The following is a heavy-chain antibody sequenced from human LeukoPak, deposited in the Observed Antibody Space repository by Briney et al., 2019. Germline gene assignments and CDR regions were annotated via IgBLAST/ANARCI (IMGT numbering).Heavy chain of an antibody. J-gene: IGHJ4*02. CDR3: ARDAGLVRFSPTYYFDY. Sequence: GASVKVSCKASGYTFTGYYMHWVRQAPGQGLEWTGWINPNSGGTNYAQKFQGRVTMTRDTSISTAYMELSRLRSDDTAVYYCARDAGLVRFSPTYYFDYWGQGTLVTVSS. D-gene: IGHD3-3*01. V-gene: IGHV1-2*02. CDR2: INPNSGGT. CDR1: GYTFTGYY.